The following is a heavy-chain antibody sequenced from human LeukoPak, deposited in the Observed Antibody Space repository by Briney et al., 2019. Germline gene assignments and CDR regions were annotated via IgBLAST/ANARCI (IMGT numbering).Heavy chain of an antibody. D-gene: IGHD2-15*01. CDR3: ATGGRGLVYHYYGMDV. Sequence: ASVKVSCKVSGYTLTELSMHWVRQAPGKGLEWMGGFDPEDGETIYAQKFQGRVTMTEDTSTDTAYMELSSLRSEDTAVYYCATGGRGLVYHYYGMDVWGKGTTVTVSS. V-gene: IGHV1-24*01. CDR2: FDPEDGET. J-gene: IGHJ6*04. CDR1: GYTLTELS.